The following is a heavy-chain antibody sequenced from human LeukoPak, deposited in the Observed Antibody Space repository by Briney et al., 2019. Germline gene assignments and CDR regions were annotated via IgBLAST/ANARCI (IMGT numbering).Heavy chain of an antibody. J-gene: IGHJ5*02. D-gene: IGHD2-2*01. CDR1: GGSISSYY. CDR3: ARGLNGPIVVVPAAMVGWFDP. V-gene: IGHV4-4*07. CDR2: IYTSGST. Sequence: ASETLSLTCTVSGGSISSYYWSWIRQPAGKGLEWIGRIYTSGSTNYNPSLKSRVTMSVDTSKNQFSLKLSSVTAADTAVYHCARGLNGPIVVVPAAMVGWFDPWGQGTLVTVSS.